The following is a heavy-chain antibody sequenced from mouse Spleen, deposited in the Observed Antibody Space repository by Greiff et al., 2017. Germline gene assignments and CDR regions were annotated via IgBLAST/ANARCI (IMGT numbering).Heavy chain of an antibody. Sequence: EVQVVESGPGLVKPSQSLSLTCSVTGYSITSGYYWNWIRQFPGNKLEWMGYISYDGSNNYNPSLKNRISITRDTSKNQFFLKLNSVTTEDTATYYCARRGDYFDYWGQGTTLTVSS. V-gene: IGHV3-6*01. CDR2: ISYDGSN. CDR1: GYSITSGYY. J-gene: IGHJ2*01. CDR3: ARRGDYFDY.